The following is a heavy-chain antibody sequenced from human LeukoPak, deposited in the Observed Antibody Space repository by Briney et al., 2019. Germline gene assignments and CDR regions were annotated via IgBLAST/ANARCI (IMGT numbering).Heavy chain of an antibody. J-gene: IGHJ3*02. CDR3: AREGLTVDAFDI. D-gene: IGHD2-21*02. Sequence: GGSLRLSCAASGFKFDDYAVHWVRQGPGKGLEWGSGISWNSGIIDYADSVKGRFTISRDNAKSSLFLQMNSLRVEDTALYYCAREGLTVDAFDIWGSGTVVTVSS. CDR2: ISWNSGII. V-gene: IGHV3-9*01. CDR1: GFKFDDYA.